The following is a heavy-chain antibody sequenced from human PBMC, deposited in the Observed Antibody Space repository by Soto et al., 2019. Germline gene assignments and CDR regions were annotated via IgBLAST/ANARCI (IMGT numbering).Heavy chain of an antibody. J-gene: IGHJ4*02. Sequence: EVHLLEFGGGLVQPGGSLRLSCAASGFTFSNYAMNWVRQAPGKGLEWVSGITGSGGTTFYADSVKGRFTISRDNSKKTVYLQMNSVRADDMAVYYCAKEYTSISKGSLDYWGQGALVTVSS. V-gene: IGHV3-23*01. CDR1: GFTFSNYA. CDR2: ITGSGGTT. D-gene: IGHD3-3*02. CDR3: AKEYTSISKGSLDY.